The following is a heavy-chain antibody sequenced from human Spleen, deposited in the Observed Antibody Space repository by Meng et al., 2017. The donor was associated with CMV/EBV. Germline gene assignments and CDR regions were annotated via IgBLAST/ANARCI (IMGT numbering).Heavy chain of an antibody. V-gene: IGHV3-20*04. J-gene: IGHJ6*02. CDR3: ASLIVVVPAATDYYYYGMDV. D-gene: IGHD2-2*01. CDR1: GFTFDDYG. Sequence: GGSLRLSCAASGFTFDDYGMSWVRQAPGKGLEWVSRIKWNGGSTAYADSVRGRFAFSRDDAKNSLYLQMNSLRAEDTAVYYCASLIVVVPAATDYYYYGMDVWGQGTTVTVSS. CDR2: IKWNGGST.